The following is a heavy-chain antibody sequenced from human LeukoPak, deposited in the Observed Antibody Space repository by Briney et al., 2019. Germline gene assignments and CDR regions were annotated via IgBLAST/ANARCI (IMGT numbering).Heavy chain of an antibody. CDR3: AKQVGYCSRTSCYFDY. Sequence: PGGSLRLSCAASGFTFSSYAMSWVRQAPGKGLEWVSAISASAYNADSVMGRFTISRDNSKNTLYLQMNSLRAEDTAVYYCAKQVGYCSRTSCYFDYWGQGTLVTVSS. CDR1: GFTFSSYA. CDR2: ISASA. D-gene: IGHD2-2*01. V-gene: IGHV3-23*01. J-gene: IGHJ4*02.